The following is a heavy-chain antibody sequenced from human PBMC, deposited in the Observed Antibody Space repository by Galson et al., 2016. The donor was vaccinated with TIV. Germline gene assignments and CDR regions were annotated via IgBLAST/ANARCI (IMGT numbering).Heavy chain of an antibody. V-gene: IGHV3-33*01. J-gene: IGHJ4*02. CDR1: GFSFSTYG. CDR2: IWYDGSHT. CDR3: ASGSNYGDFGGPEFDY. D-gene: IGHD4-17*01. Sequence: SLRLSCPASGFSFSTYGMHWVRQAPGKGLEWLAAIWYDGSHTYYGDSVKGRFTISRDNSKNTLYLQMNSLRAEDTAVYYCASGSNYGDFGGPEFDYWGRGTLVTVSS.